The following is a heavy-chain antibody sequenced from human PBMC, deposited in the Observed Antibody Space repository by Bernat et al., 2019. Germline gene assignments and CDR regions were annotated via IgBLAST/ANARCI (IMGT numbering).Heavy chain of an antibody. CDR2: ISVSGGST. Sequence: EVQLLESGGGLVQPGGSLRLSCAASGFTFISYAMSWVRQAPGKGMEWVSAISVSGGSTYYADSVKGRFTISRDNSKNTLYLQMNSMRAEDTAVYYCARMILAVAGTIDYWGQGTLVTVSS. D-gene: IGHD6-19*01. J-gene: IGHJ4*02. CDR3: ARMILAVAGTIDY. V-gene: IGHV3-23*01. CDR1: GFTFISYA.